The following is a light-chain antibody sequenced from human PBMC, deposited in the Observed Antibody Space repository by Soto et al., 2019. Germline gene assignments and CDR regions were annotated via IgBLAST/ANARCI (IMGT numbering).Light chain of an antibody. J-gene: IGKJ4*01. CDR1: QSVSSN. CDR3: QLYNNWPLT. V-gene: IGKV3-15*01. Sequence: EIVMTQSPATLSVSPGERATLSCRASQSVSSNLAWYQQKPGQAPRLLIYVASTRATGIPARFSGSGSGTEFTLTISSLQSEDFAVYYCQLYNNWPLTFGGGTKVEIK. CDR2: VAS.